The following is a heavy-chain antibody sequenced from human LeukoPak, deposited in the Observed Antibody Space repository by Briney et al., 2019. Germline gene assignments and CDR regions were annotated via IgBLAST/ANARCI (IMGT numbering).Heavy chain of an antibody. CDR3: GRGGDGIDF. V-gene: IGHV3-74*01. D-gene: IGHD5-24*01. CDR1: GFTFDDYA. CDR2: INQDESKA. Sequence: GGSLRLSCAASGFTFDDYAMHWVRQAPGQGLVWVSRINQDESKAYADSVRGRFTVSRDNAKNMLYLHLSGLRAEDTAVYFCGRGGDGIDFWGQGTTVIVSS. J-gene: IGHJ3*01.